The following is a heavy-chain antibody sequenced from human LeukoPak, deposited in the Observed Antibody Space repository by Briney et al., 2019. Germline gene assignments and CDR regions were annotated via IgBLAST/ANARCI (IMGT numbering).Heavy chain of an antibody. D-gene: IGHD3-3*01. Sequence: ASVKVSCKASGGTFSSYAISWVRQAPGQGLEWMGWISAYNGNTNYAQKLQGRVTMTTDTSTSTAYMELRSLRSDDTAVYYCARVKIFGVVIIPLKGFDPWGQGTLVTVSS. CDR1: GGTFSSYA. CDR3: ARVKIFGVVIIPLKGFDP. J-gene: IGHJ5*02. V-gene: IGHV1-18*01. CDR2: ISAYNGNT.